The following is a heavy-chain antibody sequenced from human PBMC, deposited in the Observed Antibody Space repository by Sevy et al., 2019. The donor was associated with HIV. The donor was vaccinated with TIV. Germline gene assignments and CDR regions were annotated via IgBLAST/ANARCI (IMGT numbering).Heavy chain of an antibody. V-gene: IGHV3-13*01. CDR3: VRGLQTHCDRTACPLDY. CDR2: IGTLADT. J-gene: IGHJ4*02. CDR1: EFTFSGSD. D-gene: IGHD2-21*01. Sequence: GGSLRLSCAASEFTFSGSDMHWVRQVKGKGLEWISSIGTLADTVYADSVKGRFTISRDNAQSYLYLHMSSLKVGDTALYFCVRGLQTHCDRTACPLDYWGQGTLVTVSS.